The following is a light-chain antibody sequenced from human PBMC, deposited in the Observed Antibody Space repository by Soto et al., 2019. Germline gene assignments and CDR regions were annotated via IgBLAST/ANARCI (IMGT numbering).Light chain of an antibody. CDR3: QQSSSAPFT. J-gene: IGKJ3*01. V-gene: IGKV1-39*01. Sequence: DIQMTQSPYSLSAAVGARVTIACRASQNINTYLDWYQHKPGKAPKLLIFDAASLQNGVPSRFSGGGSRTDFTLTIASLQPEDFATYDCQQSSSAPFTCGPGTKVDIK. CDR1: QNINTY. CDR2: DAA.